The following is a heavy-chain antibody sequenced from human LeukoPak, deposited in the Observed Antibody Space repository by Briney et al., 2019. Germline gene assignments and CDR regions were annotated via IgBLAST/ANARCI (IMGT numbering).Heavy chain of an antibody. D-gene: IGHD6-19*01. CDR3: AKGRPVAGASGKGYFDY. CDR1: GFTFSSFG. V-gene: IGHV3-30*02. J-gene: IGHJ4*02. CDR2: IRFDGSNK. Sequence: GGSLRLSCAASGFTFSSFGMHWVRQAPGKGLAWVAFIRFDGSNKYYEDSVKGRFTISRDDSKNTPYLQMNSLRAEDTAVYYCAKGRPVAGASGKGYFDYWGQGTLVTVSS.